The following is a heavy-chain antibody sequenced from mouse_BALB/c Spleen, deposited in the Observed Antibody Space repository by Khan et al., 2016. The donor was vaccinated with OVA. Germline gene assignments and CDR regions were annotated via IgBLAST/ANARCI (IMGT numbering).Heavy chain of an antibody. CDR2: ISYSGST. V-gene: IGHV3-2*02. D-gene: IGHD3-3*01. J-gene: IGHJ2*01. CDR3: ARTARIKY. Sequence: EVQLVESGPGLVKPSQSLSLPCTVTGYSITSGYGWNWIRQFPGNKLAWMGYISYSGSTNYNPSLKSRFSITRDTSKNQFFLQLNSVTTEDTATYYCARTARIKYWGQGTTLTVSS. CDR1: GYSITSGYG.